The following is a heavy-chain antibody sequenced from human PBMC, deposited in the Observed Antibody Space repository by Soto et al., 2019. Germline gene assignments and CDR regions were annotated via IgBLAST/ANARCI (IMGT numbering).Heavy chain of an antibody. V-gene: IGHV1-18*01. D-gene: IGHD5-18*01. CDR2: ISGYYGST. Sequence: ASVKVACKASGYTFTNYGISGVRQGPGQGVEWMGWISGYYGSTHYEEKVQDRIKMTTDTSTSTTYLELRSLRSDDTAVYFCARDPGFGFGYRYAFAIDVWRQGTTVTVSS. CDR3: ARDPGFGFGYRYAFAIDV. CDR1: GYTFTNYG. J-gene: IGHJ6*02.